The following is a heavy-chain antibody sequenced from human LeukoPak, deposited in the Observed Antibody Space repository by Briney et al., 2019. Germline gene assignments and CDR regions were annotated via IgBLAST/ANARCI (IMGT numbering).Heavy chain of an antibody. J-gene: IGHJ4*02. CDR2: IFYTGNT. CDR3: ARGVKSTYYDFWSVPSLDY. V-gene: IGHV4-59*01. Sequence: PSETLSLTCTVSGDYISNYYWSWIRQPPGKRLEWLGYIFYTGNTNYNPSLKSRVTISLDKAKNQFSLKVNSVTAADTAVYYCARGVKSTYYDFWSVPSLDYWGQGTLVTVSS. D-gene: IGHD3-3*01. CDR1: GDYISNYY.